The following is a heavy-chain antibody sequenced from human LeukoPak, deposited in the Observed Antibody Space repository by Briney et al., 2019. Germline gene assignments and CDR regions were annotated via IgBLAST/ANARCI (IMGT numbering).Heavy chain of an antibody. CDR2: IYHSGST. V-gene: IGHV4-38-2*02. CDR3: ARGAGGGYVAGY. J-gene: IGHJ4*02. CDR1: GYSISSGYY. Sequence: SETLSLTCTVSGYSISSGYYWGWIRQPPGKGLEWIGSIYHSGSTYYNPSLKSRVTISVDTSKNQFSLKLSSVTAADTAVYYCARGAGGGYVAGYWGQGTLVTVSS. D-gene: IGHD5-12*01.